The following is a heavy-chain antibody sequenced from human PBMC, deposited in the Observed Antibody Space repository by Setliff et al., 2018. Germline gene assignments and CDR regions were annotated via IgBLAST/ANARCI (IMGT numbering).Heavy chain of an antibody. CDR3: ARDRKVYYYGSGLDY. J-gene: IGHJ4*02. D-gene: IGHD3-10*01. CDR2: VNPDGSGK. V-gene: IGHV3-7*01. CDR1: GFAISSCW. Sequence: GGSLRLSCVASGFAISSCWMSWVRQAPGKGLEWVANVNPDGSGKYYVDSVKGRFTISRDNAKNSLYLQMNSLRVEDTAVYYCARDRKVYYYGSGLDYWGQGALVTVSS.